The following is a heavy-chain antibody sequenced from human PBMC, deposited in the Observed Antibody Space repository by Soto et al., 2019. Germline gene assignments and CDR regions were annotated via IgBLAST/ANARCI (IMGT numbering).Heavy chain of an antibody. D-gene: IGHD3-16*01. J-gene: IGHJ5*02. CDR3: ARNPRSHPFGVSTIVENWIDP. CDR1: GFNFGNFG. Sequence: PGGSLRLSCAASGFNFGNFGMSWVRQAPGKGLQWVSSITNTGGATYHTDSVKGRFIVSRDNSKNVMFLLMRGLGVDDTALYFCARNPRSHPFGVSTIVENWIDPWGRGSLATVSS. CDR2: ITNTGGAT. V-gene: IGHV3-23*01.